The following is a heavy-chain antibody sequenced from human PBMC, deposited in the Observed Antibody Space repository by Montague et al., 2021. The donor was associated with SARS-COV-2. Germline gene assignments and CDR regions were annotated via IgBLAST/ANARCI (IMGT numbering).Heavy chain of an antibody. D-gene: IGHD3-16*02. CDR2: IWYDGSNK. CDR3: ARIVSFYYGMDV. CDR1: GFTFSSYG. Sequence: SLRLSCAASGFTFSSYGMHWVRQAPGKGLEWVAVIWYDGSNKYYADSVRGRFIISRDNSKNTLYLQMNSLRAEDTAVYYCARIVSFYYGMDVWGQGTTVTVSS. J-gene: IGHJ6*02. V-gene: IGHV3-33*01.